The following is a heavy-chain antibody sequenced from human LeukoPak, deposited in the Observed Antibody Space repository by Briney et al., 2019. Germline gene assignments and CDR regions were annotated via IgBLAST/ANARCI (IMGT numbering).Heavy chain of an antibody. CDR2: ISSSSSYI. V-gene: IGHV3-21*01. J-gene: IGHJ3*02. CDR3: AREGSSSPTDAFDI. D-gene: IGHD6-6*01. CDR1: GFTFGSYG. Sequence: GGSLRLSCAASGFTFGSYGMHWVRQAPGKGLEWVSSISSSSSYIYYADSVKGRFTISRDNAKNSLYLQMNSLRAEDTAVYYCAREGSSSPTDAFDIWGQGTMVTVSS.